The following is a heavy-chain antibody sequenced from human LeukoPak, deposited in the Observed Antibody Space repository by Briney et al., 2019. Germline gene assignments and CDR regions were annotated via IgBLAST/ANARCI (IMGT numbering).Heavy chain of an antibody. CDR3: ARDLGVGTPTVVDY. D-gene: IGHD1-26*01. J-gene: IGHJ4*02. V-gene: IGHV3-21*01. CDR2: IGISSNKI. CDR1: GFTLRSYT. Sequence: GGSLRLSCAASGFTLRSYTMNWVRQAPGKGLEWVSSIGISSNKIYYADSVKGRFIISRDNAKNSVYLQMNSLRAEDTAVYYCARDLGVGTPTVVDYWGQGTVVTVSS.